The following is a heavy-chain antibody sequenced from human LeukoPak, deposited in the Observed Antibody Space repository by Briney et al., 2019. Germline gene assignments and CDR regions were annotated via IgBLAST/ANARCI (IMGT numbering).Heavy chain of an antibody. Sequence: GGSLRLSCAASGFTFSSYWMHWVRQAPGKGLVWVPRINSDGSSTSYADSVKGRFTISRDNSKNTLYLQMSSLRAEDTAVYYCVRDSWLDYWGQGTLVTVSS. D-gene: IGHD6-13*01. J-gene: IGHJ4*02. CDR2: INSDGSST. CDR3: VRDSWLDY. CDR1: GFTFSSYW. V-gene: IGHV3-74*01.